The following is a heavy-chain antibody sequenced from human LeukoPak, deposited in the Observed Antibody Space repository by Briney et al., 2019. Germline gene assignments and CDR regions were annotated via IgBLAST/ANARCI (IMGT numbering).Heavy chain of an antibody. CDR1: GGAISRSDYY. CDR3: ARGLAGPYHSTGCTVTNGMDV. D-gene: IGHD3-22*01. V-gene: IGHV4-30-4*01. CDR2: IYYSGTT. J-gene: IGHJ6*02. Sequence: ARTLSLTCTVSGGAISRSDYYWGGRRQPPGKGLEWLGYIYYSGTTYYNPSLKSRVTISVDTSKDQFSLKLSSLTAADTALYYCARGLAGPYHSTGCTVTNGMDVWGPGT.